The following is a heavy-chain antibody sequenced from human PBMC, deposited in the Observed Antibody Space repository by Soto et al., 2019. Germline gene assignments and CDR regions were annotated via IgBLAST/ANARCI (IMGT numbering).Heavy chain of an antibody. Sequence: GESLKISCAASGFTFDDYGMSWVRQAPGKGLEWVSGINWNGGSTGYADSVKGRFTISRDNAKNSLYLQMNSLRAEDTALYHCARVDWSYAFDIWGQGTMVTVSS. D-gene: IGHD3-9*01. CDR3: ARVDWSYAFDI. CDR2: INWNGGST. V-gene: IGHV3-20*01. J-gene: IGHJ3*02. CDR1: GFTFDDYG.